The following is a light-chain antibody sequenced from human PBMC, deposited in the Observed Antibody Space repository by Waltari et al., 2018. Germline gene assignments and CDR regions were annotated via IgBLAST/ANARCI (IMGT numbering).Light chain of an antibody. CDR1: SSNVGTRT. V-gene: IGLV1-44*01. CDR3: AAWDDGLNGVL. Sequence: QSVLTQSPSASGTHVQRVTISCSGGSSNVGTRTVNWYQQLPGTAPRCLIYSNTQRPSGVPDRFSGSKSGTSASLAISDLQSEDEADYYCAAWDDGLNGVLFGGGTKLTVL. J-gene: IGLJ2*01. CDR2: SNT.